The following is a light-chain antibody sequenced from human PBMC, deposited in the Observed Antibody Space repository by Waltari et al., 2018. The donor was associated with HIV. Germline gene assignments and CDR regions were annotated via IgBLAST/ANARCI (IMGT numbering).Light chain of an antibody. CDR1: ESLNSN. Sequence: VMTQSPATISKSRGEAATLSCRASESLNSNLAWYQHTPGQAPRLLIYGASTRAAGVPARFRGSGSGTEFSLTISSLQSEDFAIYYCQQYNNWPPYTFGQGTRLEIK. CDR2: GAS. J-gene: IGKJ2*01. CDR3: QQYNNWPPYT. V-gene: IGKV3-15*01.